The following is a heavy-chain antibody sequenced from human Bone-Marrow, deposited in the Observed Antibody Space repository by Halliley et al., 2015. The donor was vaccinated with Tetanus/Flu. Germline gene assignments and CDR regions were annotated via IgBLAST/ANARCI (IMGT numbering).Heavy chain of an antibody. CDR3: AKDNGFYYYDSRGYAGFDY. V-gene: IGHV3-9*01. Sequence: SLRLSCAASGFTFDDYAMHWVRHAPGKGLEWVSGITWNSDTIGYADSVKGRFTTSRDNAKNSLYLQMNSLRAEDTALYYCAKDNGFYYYDSRGYAGFDYWGQGTLVTVSS. J-gene: IGHJ4*02. CDR1: GFTFDDYA. D-gene: IGHD3-22*01. CDR2: ITWNSDTI.